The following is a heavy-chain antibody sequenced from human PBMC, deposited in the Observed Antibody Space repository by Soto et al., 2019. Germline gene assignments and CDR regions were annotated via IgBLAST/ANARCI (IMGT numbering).Heavy chain of an antibody. V-gene: IGHV1-18*01. CDR3: ARDPSNTSGRHLYFDY. CDR2: ISAYNGDT. D-gene: IGHD6-19*01. CDR1: GYIFNRHS. J-gene: IGHJ4*02. Sequence: QLVQSGGEVKKPGASVKVSCKASGYIFNRHSISWVRQAPGQGLEWVGWISAYNGDTKYAQNFQDRVTLTTETSTTTAYRELKSLRSDDTAVYYCARDPSNTSGRHLYFDYWGQGTRVTVSS.